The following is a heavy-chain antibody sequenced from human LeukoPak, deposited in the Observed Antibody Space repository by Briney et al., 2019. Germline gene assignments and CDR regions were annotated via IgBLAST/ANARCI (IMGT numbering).Heavy chain of an antibody. CDR2: IYYSGST. V-gene: IGHV4-59*08. D-gene: IGHD6-6*01. J-gene: IGHJ4*02. CDR3: ATIAGSSSF. CDR1: GGSMNAYY. Sequence: SETLSLTCTVPGGSMNAYYWTWFRQPPGKGLEWIGYIYYSGSTNYNPSLKSRLTISVDTSNNQFSLKLSSVTAADTAVYYCATIAGSSSFWGQGTLVTVSS.